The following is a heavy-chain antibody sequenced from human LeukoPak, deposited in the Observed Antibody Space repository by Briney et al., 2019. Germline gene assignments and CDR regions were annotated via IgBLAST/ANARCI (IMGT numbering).Heavy chain of an antibody. CDR2: INTDGTSA. CDR3: TRGHYYDMDV. J-gene: IGHJ6*02. Sequence: PGGSLILSCAASGFTFSSHWMHWVRQAPGKGLVWVSRINTDGTSATYADSVKGRFTFSRDNAKNTLYLQMNSLRAEDTAVYYCTRGHYYDMDVWGQGTTVTVSS. V-gene: IGHV3-74*03. CDR1: GFTFSSHW.